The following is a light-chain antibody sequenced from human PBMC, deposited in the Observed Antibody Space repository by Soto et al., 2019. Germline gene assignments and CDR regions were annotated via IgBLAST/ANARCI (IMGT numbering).Light chain of an antibody. V-gene: IGKV1-39*01. CDR2: AAS. Sequence: DIQMTQSPSSLSASVGDRVTITCRASQSISSYLNWYQQKPGKAPKLLIYAASSLQSGVPSRFSGSGSRTVFTIIISRLQPEDFGNYYCQQSYSTPPTFGQGTKVEIK. J-gene: IGKJ1*01. CDR1: QSISSY. CDR3: QQSYSTPPT.